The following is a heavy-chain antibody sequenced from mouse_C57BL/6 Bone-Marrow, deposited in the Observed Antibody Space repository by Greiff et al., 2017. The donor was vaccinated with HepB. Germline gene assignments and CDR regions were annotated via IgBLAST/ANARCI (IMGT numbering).Heavy chain of an antibody. Sequence: VQLQQSGAELVRPGASVTLSCTASGYTFTDYEMHWVKQTPVHGLEWIGAIDPETGGTAYNQKFKGKAILTADKSSSTAYMELRSLTSEDSAVYYCTRPAYLGYWGQGTTLTVSS. CDR2: IDPETGGT. CDR1: GYTFTDYE. V-gene: IGHV1-15*01. CDR3: TRPAYLGY. J-gene: IGHJ2*01.